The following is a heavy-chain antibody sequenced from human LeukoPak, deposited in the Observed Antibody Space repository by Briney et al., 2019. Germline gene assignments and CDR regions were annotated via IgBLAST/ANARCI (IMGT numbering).Heavy chain of an antibody. CDR2: ISSSGSTL. D-gene: IGHD5-24*01. Sequence: AGGSLRLSCAASGFTFSDYYMSWIRQAPGKGLEWVSYISSSGSTLYYADSVKCRFTISRDNAKKPLYLQMNSLRGEDTAVYSCARGQRRHIDMAPSFDYWGQGTLVTVSS. V-gene: IGHV3-11*04. J-gene: IGHJ4*02. CDR3: ARGQRRHIDMAPSFDY. CDR1: GFTFSDYY.